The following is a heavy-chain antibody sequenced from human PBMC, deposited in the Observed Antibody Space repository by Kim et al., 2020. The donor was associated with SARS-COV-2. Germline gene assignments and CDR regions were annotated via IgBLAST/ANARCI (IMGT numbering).Heavy chain of an antibody. CDR3: ARRAGCSGGSCYYFDY. J-gene: IGHJ4*02. CDR2: INHSGST. D-gene: IGHD2-15*01. Sequence: SETLSLTCAVYGGSFSGYYWSWIRHPPGKGLEWIGEINHSGSTNYNPSLKSRVTISVDTSKNQFSLKLSSVTAADTAVYYCARRAGCSGGSCYYFDYWGQGTLVTVSS. CDR1: GGSFSGYY. V-gene: IGHV4-34*01.